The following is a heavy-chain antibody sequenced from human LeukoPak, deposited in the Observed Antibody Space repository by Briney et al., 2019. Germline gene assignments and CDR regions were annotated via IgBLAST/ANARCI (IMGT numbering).Heavy chain of an antibody. CDR2: IRSKANSYAT. V-gene: IGHV3-73*01. J-gene: IGHJ4*02. Sequence: GGSLRLSCAASGFTFSGSAMHWVRQTSGKGLEWVGRIRSKANSYATAYAASLKGRFTISRDDSKNTAYLEMNSLESEDTAVYYCAKVRWDHRELLLALDYWGQGTLVTVSS. D-gene: IGHD1-26*01. CDR3: AKVRWDHRELLLALDY. CDR1: GFTFSGSA.